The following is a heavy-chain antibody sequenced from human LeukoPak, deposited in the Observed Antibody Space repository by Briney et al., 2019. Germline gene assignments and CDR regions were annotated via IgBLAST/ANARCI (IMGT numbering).Heavy chain of an antibody. CDR1: GYTFTSYD. Sequence: ASVKVSCKASGYTFTSYDINWVRQATGQGLEWMGWMNPNSGNTGYAQKFQGRVTMTGNTSISTAYMELSSLRSEDTAVYYCARRVPAAYSDYYYYGMDVWGQGTTVTVSS. J-gene: IGHJ6*02. D-gene: IGHD2-2*01. CDR3: ARRVPAAYSDYYYYGMDV. V-gene: IGHV1-8*01. CDR2: MNPNSGNT.